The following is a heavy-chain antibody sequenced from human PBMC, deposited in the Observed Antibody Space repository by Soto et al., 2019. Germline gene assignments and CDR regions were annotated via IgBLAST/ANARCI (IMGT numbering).Heavy chain of an antibody. J-gene: IGHJ4*02. CDR1: GFTFTSSA. CDR2: IVVDSGNT. D-gene: IGHD3-10*01. Sequence: ASVKVSCKASGFTFTSSAVQWVRQARGQRLEWIGWIVVDSGNTNYAQKFQERVTITRDMSTSTAYMELSSLRSEDTAVYYCAAEDGVGPMYYFYHWGQGTLVTVSS. CDR3: AAEDGVGPMYYFYH. V-gene: IGHV1-58*01.